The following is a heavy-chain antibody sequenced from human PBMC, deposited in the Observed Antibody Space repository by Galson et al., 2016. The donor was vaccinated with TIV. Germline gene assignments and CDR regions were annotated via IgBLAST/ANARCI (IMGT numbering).Heavy chain of an antibody. CDR2: TTDTGSNI. D-gene: IGHD1-1*01. V-gene: IGHV3-48*03. CDR3: ARERPGTRGDALDM. J-gene: IGHJ3*02. CDR1: GFMFSNFE. Sequence: SLRLSCAASGFMFSNFEMNWVRQAPGKGLEWVSYTTDTGSNIQYADSVKGRFTISRDNAKNSLYLQMNRLRVEDTAVYYCARERPGTRGDALDMWGQGTMVTVSS.